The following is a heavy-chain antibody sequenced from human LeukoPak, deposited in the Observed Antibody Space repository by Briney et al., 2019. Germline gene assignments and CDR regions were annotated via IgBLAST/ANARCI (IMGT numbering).Heavy chain of an antibody. D-gene: IGHD3-22*01. Sequence: GGSLRLSCAASGFTFSSYGMHWVRRAPGKGLEWVAVISYDGSNKYYADSVKGRFTISRDNSKNTLYLQMNSLRAEDTAVYYCAKDWDYYDSTLDYWGQGTLVTVSS. J-gene: IGHJ4*02. V-gene: IGHV3-30*18. CDR2: ISYDGSNK. CDR1: GFTFSSYG. CDR3: AKDWDYYDSTLDY.